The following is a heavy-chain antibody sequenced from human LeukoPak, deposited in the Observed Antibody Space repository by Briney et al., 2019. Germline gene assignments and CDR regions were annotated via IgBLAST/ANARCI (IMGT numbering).Heavy chain of an antibody. CDR2: ISSSGSTI. D-gene: IGHD2-2*01. Sequence: GGSLRLSCAASGFTFSSYEMNWVRQAPGKGLEWVSYISSSGSTIYYADSVKGRFTISRDNAKNSLYLQMNSLRAEDTAVYYCARHCSSTSCSPLYYGMDVWGKGTTVTVSS. J-gene: IGHJ6*04. CDR1: GFTFSSYE. CDR3: ARHCSSTSCSPLYYGMDV. V-gene: IGHV3-48*03.